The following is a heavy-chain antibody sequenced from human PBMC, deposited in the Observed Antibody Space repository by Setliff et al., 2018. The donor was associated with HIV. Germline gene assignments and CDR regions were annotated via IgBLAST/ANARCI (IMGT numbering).Heavy chain of an antibody. CDR2: IYYSGNT. CDR1: GGSISSYY. V-gene: IGHV4-59*01. CDR3: ARNPCSGGSCPDAFDI. D-gene: IGHD2-15*01. J-gene: IGHJ3*02. Sequence: SETLSLTCTISGGSISSYYWSWIRQPPGKGLEWIGYIYYSGNTNYNPSLKSRVTISVDTSKNQFSLKLSSVTAADTAVYYCARNPCSGGSCPDAFDIWGQGTMVTVSS.